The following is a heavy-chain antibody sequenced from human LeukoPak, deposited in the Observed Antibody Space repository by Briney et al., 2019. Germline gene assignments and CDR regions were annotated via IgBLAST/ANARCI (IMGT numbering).Heavy chain of an antibody. CDR3: ARDSIARGNIGNDMDV. CDR1: GFTFSDYY. J-gene: IGHJ6*03. V-gene: IGHV3-11*01. D-gene: IGHD2/OR15-2a*01. Sequence: PGGSLRLSCAASGFTFSDYYLSWIRQAPGKGLERVSYMKGRFSVSRDNAKNSLYLQMNSLRAEDTAVYYCARDSIARGNIGNDMDVWGNGTTVTVSS.